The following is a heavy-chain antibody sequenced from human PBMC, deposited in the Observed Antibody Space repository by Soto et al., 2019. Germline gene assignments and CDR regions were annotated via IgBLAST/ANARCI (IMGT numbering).Heavy chain of an antibody. CDR1: GFTFSDHY. D-gene: IGHD5-18*01. CDR2: TRNKANGYTT. CDR3: ARGGRGYSYGYPFDY. Sequence: EVQVVESGGGLVQPGGSLRLSCAASGFTFSDHYMDWVRQAPGKGLEWVGRTRNKANGYTTEYATSVKGRFTISKDDSKNSLYLQMNSLKAEDTAVYYCARGGRGYSYGYPFDYWGQGTLVTVSS. V-gene: IGHV3-72*01. J-gene: IGHJ4*02.